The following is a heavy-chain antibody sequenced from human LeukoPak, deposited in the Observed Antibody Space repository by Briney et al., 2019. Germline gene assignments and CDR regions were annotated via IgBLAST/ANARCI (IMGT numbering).Heavy chain of an antibody. CDR1: GYTFTDYY. Sequence: ASVKVPCKASGYTFTDYYMHWVRQAPGQGLEWMGWINPNSGDTNHAQNFQGRVTLTRDTSISTAYMELSSLRSDDSAVYYCAGEYCSGGSCRQGFDYWGQGTLVTVSS. CDR3: AGEYCSGGSCRQGFDY. D-gene: IGHD2-15*01. V-gene: IGHV1-2*02. CDR2: INPNSGDT. J-gene: IGHJ4*02.